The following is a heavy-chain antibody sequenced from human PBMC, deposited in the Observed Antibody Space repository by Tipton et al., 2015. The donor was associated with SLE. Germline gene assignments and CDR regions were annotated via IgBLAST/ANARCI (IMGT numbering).Heavy chain of an antibody. J-gene: IGHJ4*02. V-gene: IGHV3-7*03. CDR2: IKQDGSEE. Sequence: SLRLSCVASGFTFTNYWMSWVRQAPGKGLEWVGNIKQDGSEENYVDSVKGRFTISRDNAKNSLYLQMNSLRAEDTAVYYCARDRLGFDYWGQGTLVTVSS. CDR1: GFTFTNYW. CDR3: ARDRLGFDY. D-gene: IGHD3-16*01.